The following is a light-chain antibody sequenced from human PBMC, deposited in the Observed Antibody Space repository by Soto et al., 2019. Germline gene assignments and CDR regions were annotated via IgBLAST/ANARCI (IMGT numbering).Light chain of an antibody. CDR2: GNS. J-gene: IGLJ1*01. CDR3: QSYDRSLRACV. V-gene: IGLV1-40*01. Sequence: QYALTQPASVSGAPGQRVTISCTGTNSNIGSDYGVHWYQQFPGTAPKLLIYGNSNRPSGVPDRFSGSKSGTSASLAITGLQAEDEADYYCQSYDRSLRACVFGTGTKVNVL. CDR1: NSNIGSDYG.